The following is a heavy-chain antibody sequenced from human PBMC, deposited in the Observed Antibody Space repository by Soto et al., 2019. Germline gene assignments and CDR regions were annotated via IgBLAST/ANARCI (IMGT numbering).Heavy chain of an antibody. CDR1: GFSLSTSGMC. CDR2: IDWDDDK. D-gene: IGHD6-13*01. CDR3: ARSSQLGRGKEYNWFDL. V-gene: IGHV2-70*01. Sequence: GAPIVNPTQTLTLTCTFSGFSLSTSGMCVSWIRQPPGKALEWLALIDWDDDKYYSTSLKTRLTISKDTSKNQVVLTMTNMDHVDTATYYCARSSQLGRGKEYNWFDLWGQGTLVTVSS. J-gene: IGHJ5*02.